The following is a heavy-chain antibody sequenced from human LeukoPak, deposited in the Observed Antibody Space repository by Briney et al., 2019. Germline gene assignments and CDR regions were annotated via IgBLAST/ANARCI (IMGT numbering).Heavy chain of an antibody. D-gene: IGHD3-10*01. J-gene: IGHJ4*02. V-gene: IGHV3-23*01. Sequence: GGSLRLSCAASGFTVSTNYMSWVRQAPGKGLEWVSAISGSGGSTYYADSVKGRFTISRDNSKNTLYLQINSLRAEDTAVYYCAKDRAVRGVIEVDYWGQGTLVTVSS. CDR2: ISGSGGST. CDR1: GFTVSTNY. CDR3: AKDRAVRGVIEVDY.